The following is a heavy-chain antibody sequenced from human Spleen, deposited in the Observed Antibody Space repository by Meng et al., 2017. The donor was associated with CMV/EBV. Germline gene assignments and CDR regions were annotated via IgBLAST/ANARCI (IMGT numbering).Heavy chain of an antibody. J-gene: IGHJ4*02. CDR1: GFTLNTFE. D-gene: IGHD5-18*01. CDR2: ITSSGRTI. Sequence: GGSLRLSCTASGFTLNTFEMHWVRQAPGKGLEWLSYITSSGRTIYYADSVKGRFTISRDNSKNTLYLQMNSLRAEDTAVYYCARGYSYGSLDYWGQGTLVTVSS. CDR3: ARGYSYGSLDY. V-gene: IGHV3-48*03.